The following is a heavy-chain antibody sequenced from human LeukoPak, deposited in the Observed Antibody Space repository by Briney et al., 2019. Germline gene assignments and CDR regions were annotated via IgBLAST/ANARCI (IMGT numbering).Heavy chain of an antibody. Sequence: GGSLRLSCAASGFTFSSYWMHWVRQAPGEGLVWVSRINSDGSSTSYADSVKGRFTISRDNAKNTLYLQMNSLRAEDTAVYYCARDPLLVASFDYWGQGTLVTVSS. J-gene: IGHJ4*02. CDR3: ARDPLLVASFDY. CDR1: GFTFSSYW. CDR2: INSDGSST. D-gene: IGHD6-6*01. V-gene: IGHV3-74*01.